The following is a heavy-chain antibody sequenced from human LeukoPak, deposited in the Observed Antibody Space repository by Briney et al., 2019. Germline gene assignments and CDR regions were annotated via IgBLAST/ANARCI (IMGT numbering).Heavy chain of an antibody. V-gene: IGHV3-33*01. Sequence: AGGSLRLSCAASGFTFSSYGMHWVRQAPGKGLEWVAVIWYDGSNKYYADSVKGRFTISRDNSKNTLYLQMNSLRAEDTAVYYCARDRRYYYGSGSYPGNYGMDVWGKGTTVTVSS. CDR3: ARDRRYYYGSGSYPGNYGMDV. CDR2: IWYDGSNK. CDR1: GFTFSSYG. D-gene: IGHD3-10*01. J-gene: IGHJ6*04.